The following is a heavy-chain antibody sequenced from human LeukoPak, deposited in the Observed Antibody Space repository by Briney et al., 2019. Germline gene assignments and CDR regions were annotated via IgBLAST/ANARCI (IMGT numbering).Heavy chain of an antibody. CDR2: IDLSDSYT. D-gene: IGHD3-16*01. CDR1: GXSFTSYW. J-gene: IGHJ2*01. CDR3: ARQRTGGDWYVDL. V-gene: IGHV5-10-1*01. Sequence: GESLKIYVKGSGXSFTSYWISWVRQMPGKGLKWMGSIDLSDSYTNYSPTFQVHVTISTDKAITAACLQWSSLKASDTAMYFCARQRTGGDWYVDLWGRGTLVTVSS.